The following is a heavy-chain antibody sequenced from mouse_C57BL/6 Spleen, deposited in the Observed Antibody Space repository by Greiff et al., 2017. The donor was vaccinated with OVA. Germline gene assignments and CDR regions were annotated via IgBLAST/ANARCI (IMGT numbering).Heavy chain of an antibody. CDR2: INPNNGGT. CDR1: GYTFTDYY. J-gene: IGHJ4*01. Sequence: VQLQQSGPELVKPGASVKISCKASGYTFTDYYMNWVKQSHGKSLEWIGDINPNNGGTSYNQKFKGKATLTVDKSSSTAYMELRSLTSEDSAVYYCARSHYGSPYYYAMDYWGQGTSVTVSS. CDR3: ARSHYGSPYYYAMDY. V-gene: IGHV1-26*01. D-gene: IGHD1-1*01.